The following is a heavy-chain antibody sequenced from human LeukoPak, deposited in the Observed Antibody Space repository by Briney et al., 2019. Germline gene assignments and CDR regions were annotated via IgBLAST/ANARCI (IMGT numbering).Heavy chain of an antibody. V-gene: IGHV1-46*01. D-gene: IGHD3-22*01. CDR3: AKDHYYDSSGYPIRL. J-gene: IGHJ4*02. Sequence: ASVKVSCKASGYTFTTYYMHWVRQAPGQGLEWMGIINPSGGATSYAQKFQGRVTMTRDTSTSTVYMELSSLRSEDTAVYYCAKDHYYDSSGYPIRLGGQGTLVTVSS. CDR2: INPSGGAT. CDR1: GYTFTTYY.